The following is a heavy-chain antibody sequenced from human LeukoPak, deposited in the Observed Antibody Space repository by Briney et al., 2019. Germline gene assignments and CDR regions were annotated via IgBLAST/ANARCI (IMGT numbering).Heavy chain of an antibody. V-gene: IGHV3-23*01. J-gene: IGHJ6*02. CDR1: GFTFSSYA. CDR2: ISGSGGST. D-gene: IGHD3-10*01. Sequence: GGPLRLSCAASGFTFSSYAMSWVRQAPGKGLEWVSAISGSGGSTYYADSVKGRFTISRDNSKNTLYLQMNSLRAEDTAVYYCAKGLGGYYYYYGMDVWGQGTTVTVSS. CDR3: AKGLGGYYYYYGMDV.